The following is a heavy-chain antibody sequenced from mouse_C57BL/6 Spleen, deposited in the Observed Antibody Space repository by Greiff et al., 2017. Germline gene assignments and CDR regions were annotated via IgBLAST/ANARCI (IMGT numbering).Heavy chain of an antibody. CDR2: IDPETGGT. Sequence: VQLQQSGAELVRPGASVTLSCKASGYTFTDYEMHWVKQTPVHGLEWIGAIDPETGGTAYNQKFKGKAILTADKSSSTAYMELRSLTSEDSAVYYCTRNYGSNWYFDVWGTGTTVTVSS. D-gene: IGHD1-1*01. CDR3: TRNYGSNWYFDV. J-gene: IGHJ1*03. V-gene: IGHV1-15*01. CDR1: GYTFTDYE.